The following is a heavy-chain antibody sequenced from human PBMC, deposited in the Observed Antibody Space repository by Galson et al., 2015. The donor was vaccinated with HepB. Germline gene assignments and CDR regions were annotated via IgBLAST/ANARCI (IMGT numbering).Heavy chain of an antibody. D-gene: IGHD4-17*01. J-gene: IGHJ6*02. CDR3: ARAIPYGDYYYYYAMDV. CDR2: INSDGGTT. Sequence: SLRLSCAASRFTFSRYWMHWVRQAPGKGLVWVSRINSDGGTTSHADSVKGRFTISRDNAKNTLYLQMNSLRAEDTAVYYCARAIPYGDYYYYYAMDVWGQGTTVTVSS. V-gene: IGHV3-74*01. CDR1: RFTFSRYW.